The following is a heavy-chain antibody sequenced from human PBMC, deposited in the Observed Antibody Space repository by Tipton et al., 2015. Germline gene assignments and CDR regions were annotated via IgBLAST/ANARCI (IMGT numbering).Heavy chain of an antibody. CDR2: IFYTGST. J-gene: IGHJ4*02. CDR3: AGQQWLVSYYFDF. Sequence: TLSLTCTVSGGSVSSGGYYWSWIRQPPGKGLEWIEYIFYTGSTNYNPSLKSRVTISVDTSKNQFSLNLTSVTAADTAVYYCAGQQWLVSYYFDFWGQGTLITVSS. CDR1: GGSVSSGGYY. D-gene: IGHD6-19*01. V-gene: IGHV4-61*08.